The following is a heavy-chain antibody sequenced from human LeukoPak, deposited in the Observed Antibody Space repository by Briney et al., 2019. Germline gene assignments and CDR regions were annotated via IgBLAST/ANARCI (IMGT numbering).Heavy chain of an antibody. V-gene: IGHV3-7*01. Sequence: PGGSLRLSCAASGFRYNTYWMSWVRQAPGKGLEWVASINEDGSETHYADSAKGRFTVSRDNSRNSLYLQMNSLRAEDMAVYYCVRPGTYWNYDYWGQGTLVTLSS. CDR2: INEDGSET. D-gene: IGHD1-7*01. J-gene: IGHJ4*02. CDR1: GFRYNTYW. CDR3: VRPGTYWNYDY.